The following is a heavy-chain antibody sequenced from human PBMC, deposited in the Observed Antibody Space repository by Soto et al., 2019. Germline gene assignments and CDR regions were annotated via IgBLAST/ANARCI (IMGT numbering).Heavy chain of an antibody. D-gene: IGHD4-4*01. CDR2: MNPNSGNT. Sequence: QVQLVQSGAEVKKPGASVKVSCKASGYTFTSYDINWVRQATGQGLEWMGWMNPNSGNTGYEQKFQGRVTMTRNTYISTAYMELSSLRSEDTAVYYCARILRLTTVTSFGYWGQGTLVTVSS. CDR3: ARILRLTTVTSFGY. V-gene: IGHV1-8*01. CDR1: GYTFTSYD. J-gene: IGHJ4*02.